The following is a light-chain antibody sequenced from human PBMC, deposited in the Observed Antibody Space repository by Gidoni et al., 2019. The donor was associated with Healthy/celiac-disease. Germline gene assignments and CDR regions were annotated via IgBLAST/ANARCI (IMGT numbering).Light chain of an antibody. V-gene: IGLV1-47*01. CDR2: RNN. CDR1: SSNIGSNY. Sequence: QSVLTQPPSASGTPGQRVTISCSGSSSNIGSNYVYWYQQLPGTAPKLLIYRNNQRPSGVPDRFSGSKSGTSASLAISGLRSEDEADYYCAAWDDSLSGQVFGGGTKLTFX. CDR3: AAWDDSLSGQV. J-gene: IGLJ2*01.